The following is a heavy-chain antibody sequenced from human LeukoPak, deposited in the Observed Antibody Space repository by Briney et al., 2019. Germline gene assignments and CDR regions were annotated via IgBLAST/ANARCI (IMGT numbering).Heavy chain of an antibody. J-gene: IGHJ4*02. CDR3: ARDQGYGDYDLDY. Sequence: SETLSPTCTVSGGSISSGSYYWSWIRQPAGKGLEWIGRIYTSGSTNYNPSLKSRVTISVDTSKNQFSLKLSSVTAADTAVYYCARDQGYGDYDLDYWGQGTLVTVSS. CDR2: IYTSGST. V-gene: IGHV4-61*02. D-gene: IGHD4-17*01. CDR1: GGSISSGSYY.